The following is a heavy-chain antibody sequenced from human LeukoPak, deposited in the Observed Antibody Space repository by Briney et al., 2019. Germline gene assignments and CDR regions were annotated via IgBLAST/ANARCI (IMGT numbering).Heavy chain of an antibody. CDR3: ARGPYYYDSSGYSLLGY. CDR1: GFTFSSYW. D-gene: IGHD3-22*01. V-gene: IGHV3-7*01. Sequence: GGSLRLSCAASGFTFSSYWMSWVRQAPGKGLEWVATIKQDGSEKYYVDSVKGRFTISRDNAKNSLYLQMNSLRAEDTAVYYCARGPYYYDSSGYSLLGYWGQGTLVTVSS. CDR2: IKQDGSEK. J-gene: IGHJ4*02.